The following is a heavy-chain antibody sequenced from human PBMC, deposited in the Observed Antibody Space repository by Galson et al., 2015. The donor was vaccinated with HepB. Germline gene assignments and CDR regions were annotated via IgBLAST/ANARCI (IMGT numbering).Heavy chain of an antibody. J-gene: IGHJ5*02. V-gene: IGHV3-30*02. CDR3: AKDWGITARINWFDP. CDR2: IRYDGSNK. D-gene: IGHD1-20*01. CDR1: GFTFSSYA. Sequence: SLRFSCAASGFTFSSYAMHWVRQAPGKGLEWVAFIRYDGSNKYYADSVKGRFTISRDNSKNTLYLQMNSLRAEDTAVYYCAKDWGITARINWFDPWGQGTLVTVSS.